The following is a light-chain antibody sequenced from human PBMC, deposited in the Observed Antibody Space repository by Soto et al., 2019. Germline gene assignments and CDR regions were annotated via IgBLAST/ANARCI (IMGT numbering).Light chain of an antibody. CDR2: GAA. Sequence: EFVLTQSPGTLSLSPGERATLSFRASQSVFSSLAWYQQKPGQAPRLLIYGAATRATGIPARFSGSGSGTEFTLTISSLQSEDFAIYYCQQYHNWPAFGQGTKVDIK. J-gene: IGKJ1*01. CDR1: QSVFSS. V-gene: IGKV3-15*01. CDR3: QQYHNWPA.